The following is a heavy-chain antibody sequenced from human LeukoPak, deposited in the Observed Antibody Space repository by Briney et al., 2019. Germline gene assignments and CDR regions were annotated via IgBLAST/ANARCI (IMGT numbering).Heavy chain of an antibody. Sequence: PGGSLRLSCAASGFTFSSYSMNWVRQAPGKGLEWVSSISSSSSYIYYADSVKGRFTISRDNAKNSLYLQMNSLRAEDTAVYYCARGGGTSSYGYESPDYWGQGTLVTVSS. CDR3: ARGGGTSSYGYESPDY. J-gene: IGHJ4*02. V-gene: IGHV3-21*01. D-gene: IGHD5-18*01. CDR1: GFTFSSYS. CDR2: ISSSSSYI.